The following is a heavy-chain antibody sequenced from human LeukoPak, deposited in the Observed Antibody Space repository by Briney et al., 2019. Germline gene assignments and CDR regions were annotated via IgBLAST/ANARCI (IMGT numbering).Heavy chain of an antibody. CDR3: AKSVGATTPYGFDY. CDR2: INWNGGST. J-gene: IGHJ4*02. D-gene: IGHD1-26*01. Sequence: PGGSLRLSCAASGFTFDDYGMSWVRQTPGKGLEWVSGINWNGGSTTYADSVKGRFTISRDNAKNSLYLQMNSLRAEDMALYYCAKSVGATTPYGFDYWGQGTLVTVSS. V-gene: IGHV3-20*04. CDR1: GFTFDDYG.